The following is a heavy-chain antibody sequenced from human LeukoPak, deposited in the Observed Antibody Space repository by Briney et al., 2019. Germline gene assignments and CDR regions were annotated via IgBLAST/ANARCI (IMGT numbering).Heavy chain of an antibody. D-gene: IGHD5-12*01. CDR1: GGSFSGYY. CDR2: INHSGST. J-gene: IGHJ4*02. V-gene: IGHV4-34*01. Sequence: SETLSLTCAVYGGSFSGYYWSWIRQPPGKGLEWIGEINHSGSTNYNPSLKSRVTISVDTSKNQFSLNLSSVTAADTSVYYCARWGYNGPFDYWGQGTLVTVSS. CDR3: ARWGYNGPFDY.